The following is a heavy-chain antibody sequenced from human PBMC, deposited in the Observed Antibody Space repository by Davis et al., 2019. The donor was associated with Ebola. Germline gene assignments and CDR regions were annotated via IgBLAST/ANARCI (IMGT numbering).Heavy chain of an antibody. CDR1: GFNFRSYG. D-gene: IGHD3-22*01. V-gene: IGHV3-33*01. CDR3: ARERYYYDSSGYYPRSAFDI. Sequence: GESLKISCAASGFNFRSYGMHWVRQAPDKGLEWVAVIWYDGSRKYYGDSVKGRFTISRDNAKNSLYLQMNSLRAEDTAVYYCARERYYYDSSGYYPRSAFDIWGQGTMVTVSS. CDR2: IWYDGSRK. J-gene: IGHJ3*02.